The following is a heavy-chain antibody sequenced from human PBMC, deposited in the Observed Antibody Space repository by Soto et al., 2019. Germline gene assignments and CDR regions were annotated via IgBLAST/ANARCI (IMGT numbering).Heavy chain of an antibody. V-gene: IGHV4-59*08. CDR3: GAMVRGVMRYDY. CDR2: IYYSGST. Sequence: PSETLSLTCTVSGGSISSYYWSWIRQPPGKGLEWIGYIYYSGSTNYNPSLKSRVTISIDTSKNQFSLKLSSVTAADTAVYYCGAMVRGVMRYDYWGRGTLVTVS. CDR1: GGSISSYY. D-gene: IGHD3-10*01. J-gene: IGHJ4*02.